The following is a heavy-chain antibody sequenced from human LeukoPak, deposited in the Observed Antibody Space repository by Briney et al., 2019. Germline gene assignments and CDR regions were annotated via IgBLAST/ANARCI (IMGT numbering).Heavy chain of an antibody. CDR2: ISNSGST. V-gene: IGHV4-61*01. D-gene: IGHD3-9*01. Sequence: SETLSLTCSVSGGSVSSGTHFWSWIRQPPGKGLEWIGFISNSGSTNYNPSLKSRVTISTDTSKNQFSLKLSSVTAADTAVYYCARSPTGYRFDYWGQGTLVTVSP. CDR1: GGSVSSGTHF. CDR3: ARSPTGYRFDY. J-gene: IGHJ4*02.